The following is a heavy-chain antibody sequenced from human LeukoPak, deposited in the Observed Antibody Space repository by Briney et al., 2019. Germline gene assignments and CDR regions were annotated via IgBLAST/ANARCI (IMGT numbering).Heavy chain of an antibody. D-gene: IGHD1-26*01. CDR2: ISSSGSTI. Sequence: GGSLRLSCAASGFTFSSYEMNWVRQAPGKGLEWVSYISSSGSTIYYADSVKGRFTISRDNSKNTLYLQMNSLRAEDTAVYYCAKDDGIGGYYYYYYMDVWGKGTTVTISS. CDR1: GFTFSSYE. CDR3: AKDDGIGGYYYYYYMDV. J-gene: IGHJ6*03. V-gene: IGHV3-48*03.